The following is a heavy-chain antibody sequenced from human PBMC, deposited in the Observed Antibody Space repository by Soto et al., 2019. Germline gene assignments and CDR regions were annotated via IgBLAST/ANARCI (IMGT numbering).Heavy chain of an antibody. CDR1: GFTFSSYA. CDR2: ISGSGGST. D-gene: IGHD3-22*01. J-gene: IGHJ1*01. CDR3: AKDDYYDSSGYYYVPEYFQH. Sequence: GVLRLSCAASGFTFSSYAMSWVRQAPGKGLEWVSAISGSGGSTYYADSVKGRFTISRDNSKNTLYLQMNSLRAEDTAVYYCAKDDYYDSSGYYYVPEYFQHWGQGTLVTVSS. V-gene: IGHV3-23*01.